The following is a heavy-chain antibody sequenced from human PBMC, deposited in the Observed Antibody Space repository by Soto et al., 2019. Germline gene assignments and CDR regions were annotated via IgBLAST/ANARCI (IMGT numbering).Heavy chain of an antibody. Sequence: GGSLRLSCAASGFTFSNAWMSWVRQAAGKGLECVGRIKSKTDGGTTDYAAPVKGRFTISRDDSKNTLYLQMNSLKTEDTAVYYCTTPNECSGGSCYYYYYYGMDVWGQGTTVTVSS. J-gene: IGHJ6*02. V-gene: IGHV3-15*01. CDR1: GFTFSNAW. CDR3: TTPNECSGGSCYYYYYYGMDV. D-gene: IGHD2-15*01. CDR2: IKSKTDGGTT.